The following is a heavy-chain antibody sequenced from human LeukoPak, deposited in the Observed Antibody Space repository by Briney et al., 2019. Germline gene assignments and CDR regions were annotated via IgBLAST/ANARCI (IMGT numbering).Heavy chain of an antibody. Sequence: GGSLRLSCAGSGFPVSRNYMSWVRQAPGKGLGWVSVIYSGGSTYYADSVKGRFTISTDNSKNTLNLQINSLRAEDTAVYHCARGDYQGFYYFDYWGQGTLVTVSS. V-gene: IGHV3-66*01. CDR1: GFPVSRNY. CDR3: ARGDYQGFYYFDY. CDR2: IYSGGST. D-gene: IGHD2-2*01. J-gene: IGHJ4*02.